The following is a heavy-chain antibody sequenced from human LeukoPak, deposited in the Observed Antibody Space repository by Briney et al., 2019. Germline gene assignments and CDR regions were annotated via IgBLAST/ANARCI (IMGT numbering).Heavy chain of an antibody. J-gene: IGHJ6*03. Sequence: SETLSLTCAVYGGSFSGYYWSWIRQPPGKGLEWIGEINHSGSTNYNPSLKSRVTISVDTSKNQFSLNLSSVTAADTAVYYCARLILRYMDVWGKGTTVTVSS. CDR2: INHSGST. CDR1: GGSFSGYY. V-gene: IGHV4-34*01. CDR3: ARLILRYMDV.